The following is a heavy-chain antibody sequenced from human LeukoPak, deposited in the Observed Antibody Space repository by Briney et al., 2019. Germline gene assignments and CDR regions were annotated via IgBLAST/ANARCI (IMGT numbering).Heavy chain of an antibody. CDR3: ARANSYGSGSLVN. J-gene: IGHJ4*02. Sequence: ASVKVSCKASGYTFTGYYMHWVRQAPGQGLEWMGWINPNSGGTNYAQEFQGRVTMTRDTSISTAYMELSRLRSDDTAVYYCARANSYGSGSLVNWGQGTLVTVSS. CDR2: INPNSGGT. V-gene: IGHV1-2*02. D-gene: IGHD3-10*01. CDR1: GYTFTGYY.